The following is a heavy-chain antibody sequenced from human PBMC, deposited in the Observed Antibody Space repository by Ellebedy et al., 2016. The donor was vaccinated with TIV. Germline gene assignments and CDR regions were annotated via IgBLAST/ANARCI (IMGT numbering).Heavy chain of an antibody. V-gene: IGHV3-23*01. CDR3: AKGRADGGNSEAYYDY. D-gene: IGHD4-23*01. CDR1: GFTFSSYA. Sequence: GESLKISXGASGFTFSSYAMTWVRQAPGKGLEWVSAMSSSGTYTYYADSVKGRFTTSRDNFKNTLYLQMNSLRADDTAVYYCAKGRADGGNSEAYYDYWGQGTLVTVSS. J-gene: IGHJ4*02. CDR2: MSSSGTYT.